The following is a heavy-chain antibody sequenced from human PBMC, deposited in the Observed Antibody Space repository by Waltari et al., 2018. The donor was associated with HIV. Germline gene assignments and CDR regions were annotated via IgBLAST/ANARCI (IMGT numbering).Heavy chain of an antibody. CDR2: TYYRSKWYN. J-gene: IGHJ4*02. CDR1: GDRFSINSAA. Sequence: QVQLQQSGPGLVKPSQTLSLTCAISGDRFSINSAARNWIRQSQSRGLEWLGRTYYRSKWYNDYAVSVKSRITINPDTSKNQFSLQLNSVTPEDTAVYYCARGLRSGWYVVYFDYWGQGTLVTVSS. CDR3: ARGLRSGWYVVYFDY. V-gene: IGHV6-1*01. D-gene: IGHD6-19*01.